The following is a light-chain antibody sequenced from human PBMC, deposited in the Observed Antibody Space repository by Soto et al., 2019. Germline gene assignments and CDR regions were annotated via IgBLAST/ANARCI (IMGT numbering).Light chain of an antibody. CDR1: QSVSSSY. CDR2: GAS. V-gene: IGKV3-20*01. Sequence: EIVLTQSPGTLSLSPGERATLSCRASQSVSSSYLAWYQQKPGQAPRLLIYGASSRATGIPDRFSGSGSGTDFTLTISRLEPEVFAVYYCQHYDSSPPGLTFGGGTKVEIK. J-gene: IGKJ4*01. CDR3: QHYDSSPPGLT.